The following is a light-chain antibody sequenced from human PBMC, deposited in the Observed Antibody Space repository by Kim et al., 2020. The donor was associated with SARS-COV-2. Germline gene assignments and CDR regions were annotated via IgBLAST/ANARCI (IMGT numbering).Light chain of an antibody. CDR1: RNINYD. V-gene: IGKV1-27*01. CDR3: QVYDDVPYT. Sequence: DIQMTQSPSSLSASVGDRVTITCRASRNINYDLAWYEQKPGKPPNPLIYGASTLQSGVPSRFSGSGSGTDFTLTIDNLQPEDVATYYCQVYDDVPYTFGQGTKLEI. J-gene: IGKJ2*01. CDR2: GAS.